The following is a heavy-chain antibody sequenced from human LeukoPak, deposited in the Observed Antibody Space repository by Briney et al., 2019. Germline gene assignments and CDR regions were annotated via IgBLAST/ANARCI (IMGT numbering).Heavy chain of an antibody. CDR1: GFTVSSNY. Sequence: GGSLRLSCAASGFTVSSNYTSWVRQAPGKGLEWVSVIYSGGSTYYADSVKGRVTISRDNSKNTLYLQMNSLRAEDTAVYYCARGRWGYDYVWGWGQGTLVTVSS. CDR2: IYSGGST. V-gene: IGHV3-66*01. J-gene: IGHJ4*02. D-gene: IGHD3-16*01. CDR3: ARGRWGYDYVWG.